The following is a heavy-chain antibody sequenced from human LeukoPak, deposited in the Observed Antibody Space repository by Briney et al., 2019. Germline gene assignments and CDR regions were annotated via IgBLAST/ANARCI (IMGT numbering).Heavy chain of an antibody. V-gene: IGHV3-48*03. D-gene: IGHD3-9*01. CDR1: GFTFGGYD. Sequence: GGSLRLSCVASGFTFGGYDMNWVRQAPGKGLEWISHISSSGSDTNYADSVKGRFTISRDNAKNSLYLQMSSLRAEDTAVYYCARDPFVDVLAAYYKGGIDYWAREPWSPSPQ. CDR2: ISSSGSDT. CDR3: ARDPFVDVLAAYYKGGIDY. J-gene: IGHJ4*02.